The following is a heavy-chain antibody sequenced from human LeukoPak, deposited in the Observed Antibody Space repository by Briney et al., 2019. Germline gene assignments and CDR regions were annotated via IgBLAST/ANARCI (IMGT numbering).Heavy chain of an antibody. CDR2: IKSKTHGGTT. Sequence: PGGSLRLSCVVSGLTFSNVWMSWVRQAPGKGLEWVGRIKSKTHGGTTDYAAPVYGRFTVSRDDSKDTLYLQMNSLQTEDTAVYYCTTFSDCTSSICYTNYWGQGTLVTVSS. CDR3: TTFSDCTSSICYTNY. D-gene: IGHD2-2*02. J-gene: IGHJ4*02. CDR1: GLTFSNVW. V-gene: IGHV3-15*01.